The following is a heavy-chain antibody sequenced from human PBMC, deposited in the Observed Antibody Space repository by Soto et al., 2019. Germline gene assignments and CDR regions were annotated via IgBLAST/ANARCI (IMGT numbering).Heavy chain of an antibody. Sequence: SETLSLTCTVSGGSISSYYLSWIRQPPGKGLEWIGYIYYSGSTNYNPSLKSRVTISVDTSKNQFSLKLSSVTAADTAVYYCARSKDYDKDGHFDYWGQGTLVTVSS. D-gene: IGHD3-22*01. CDR1: GGSISSYY. CDR2: IYYSGST. J-gene: IGHJ4*02. CDR3: ARSKDYDKDGHFDY. V-gene: IGHV4-59*01.